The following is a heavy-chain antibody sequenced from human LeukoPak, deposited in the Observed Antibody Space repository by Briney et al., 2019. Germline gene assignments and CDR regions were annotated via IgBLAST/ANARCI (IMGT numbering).Heavy chain of an antibody. J-gene: IGHJ4*02. CDR3: ATASRSHYADYNLDY. CDR2: IIPVFGTA. D-gene: IGHD4-17*01. Sequence: GASVKVSCKASGGTFSSYAISWVRQAPGQGLEWMGGIIPVFGTANYAQKFQGRVTITADESTSTAYMELSSLRSEDTAVYYCATASRSHYADYNLDYWGQGTLVTVSS. V-gene: IGHV1-69*13. CDR1: GGTFSSYA.